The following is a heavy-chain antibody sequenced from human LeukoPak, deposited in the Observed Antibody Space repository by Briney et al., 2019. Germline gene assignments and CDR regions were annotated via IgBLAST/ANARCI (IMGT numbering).Heavy chain of an antibody. CDR2: ISSSGSTI. D-gene: IGHD1-1*01. V-gene: IGHV3-48*03. CDR1: GFTFSSYE. Sequence: RPGGSLRLSCAASGFTFSSYEMNWVRQAPGKGLEWVSYISSSGSTIYYADSVKGRFTISRDNAKNSLYLQMNSLRAEDTAVYYCARGFKLERRAFDIWGQGTMVTVSS. J-gene: IGHJ3*02. CDR3: ARGFKLERRAFDI.